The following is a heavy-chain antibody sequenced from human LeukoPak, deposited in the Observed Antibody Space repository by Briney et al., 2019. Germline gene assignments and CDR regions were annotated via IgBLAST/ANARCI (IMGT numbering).Heavy chain of an antibody. D-gene: IGHD6-19*01. CDR2: ISGSGNT. CDR1: GFTLSSYA. CDR3: VKAVAGYWYFDL. J-gene: IGHJ2*01. V-gene: IGHV3-23*01. Sequence: GGSLRLSCAASGFTLSSYAMSWVRQAPGKGLEWVSGISGSGNTYYADSVKGRFTISRDNSKNTLYLQMNSLRAEDTAVYYCVKAVAGYWYFDLWGRGTLVTVSS.